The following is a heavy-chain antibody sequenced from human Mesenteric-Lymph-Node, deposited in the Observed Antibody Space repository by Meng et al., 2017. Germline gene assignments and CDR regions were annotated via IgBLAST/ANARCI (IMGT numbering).Heavy chain of an antibody. CDR3: ARGIVDGYGGDSWFDP. Sequence: QVQLVQSGAEVKKPGASVKVSCKASGYTFSDYYMQWVRQAPGQGLEWMGRLNPNRGDTNYAQEFQGRGTMTRDKSISKAYMELSRLTSDDKAVYYWARGIVDGYGGDSWFDPWGQGTLVTVSS. J-gene: IGHJ5*02. CDR2: LNPNRGDT. CDR1: GYTFSDYY. V-gene: IGHV1-2*06. D-gene: IGHD5-18*01.